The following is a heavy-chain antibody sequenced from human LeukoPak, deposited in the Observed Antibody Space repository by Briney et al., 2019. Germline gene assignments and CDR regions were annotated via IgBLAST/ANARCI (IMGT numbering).Heavy chain of an antibody. CDR1: GGSISGHY. V-gene: IGHV4-59*11. CDR2: ISDSGST. D-gene: IGHD1-26*01. CDR3: GRGGHYFDP. J-gene: IGHJ5*02. Sequence: SETLSLTCVVSGGSISGHYWSWIRQPPGEGLEWIGYISDSGSTTYNPSLESRVTILADTSKKQFSLKLRAVTAADTAVYFCGRGGHYFDPWGQGTLVIVSS.